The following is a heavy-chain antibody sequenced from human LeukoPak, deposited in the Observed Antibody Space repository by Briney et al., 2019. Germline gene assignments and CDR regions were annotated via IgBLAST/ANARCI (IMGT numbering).Heavy chain of an antibody. CDR1: GFTFSNHA. J-gene: IGHJ4*02. CDR3: ARELMITFGGVVVNKYYFDY. D-gene: IGHD3-16*02. Sequence: GGSLRLSCAASGFTFSNHAMSWVRQAPGKGLEWVSYISSSGSTIYYADSVKGRFTISRDNAKNSLYLQMNSLRAEDTAVYYCARELMITFGGVVVNKYYFDYWGQGTLVTVSS. CDR2: ISSSGSTI. V-gene: IGHV3-11*04.